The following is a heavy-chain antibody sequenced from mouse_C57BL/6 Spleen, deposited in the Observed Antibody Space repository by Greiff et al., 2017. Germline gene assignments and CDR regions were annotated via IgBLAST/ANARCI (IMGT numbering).Heavy chain of an antibody. D-gene: IGHD1-1*01. J-gene: IGHJ2*01. Sequence: QVPLQQSGAELARPGASVKLSCKASGYTFTSYGISWVKQRTGQGLEWIGEIYPRSGNTYYNEKFKGKATLTADKSSSTAYMELRSLTSEDSAVYFCASYYYGRGTFFDYWGQGTTLTVSS. CDR2: IYPRSGNT. CDR3: ASYYYGRGTFFDY. CDR1: GYTFTSYG. V-gene: IGHV1-81*01.